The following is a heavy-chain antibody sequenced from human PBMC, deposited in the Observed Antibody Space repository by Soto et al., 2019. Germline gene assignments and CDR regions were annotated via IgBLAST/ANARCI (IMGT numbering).Heavy chain of an antibody. J-gene: IGHJ4*02. V-gene: IGHV4-39*01. CDR1: DESISSGSYY. CDR2: IYHSGCT. D-gene: IGHD3-22*01. CDR3: ARLGGYKSVGYYHLWDS. Sequence: QVQMQESGPGLVKPSETLSLTCSVSDESISSGSYYWGWIRQPPGKGLEWLGVIYHSGCTFYNPSLKGGATISVDPSKNQFSLKVTSVTAADTAVYYCARLGGYKSVGYYHLWDSWGQGTLVTVSS.